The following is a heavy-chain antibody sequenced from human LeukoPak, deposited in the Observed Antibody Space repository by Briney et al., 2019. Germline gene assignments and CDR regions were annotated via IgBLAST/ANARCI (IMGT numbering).Heavy chain of an antibody. Sequence: PGRSLRLSCAGSGFTFSNCGIHWVRHAPGKGLEWVTAISYDGSLKYYADSVRGRFTISRDNSKNTLYLQMNSLRTDDTAVYYCARVSLERQLWLPFDYWGQGTLVTVSS. V-gene: IGHV3-30*03. CDR1: GFTFSNCG. J-gene: IGHJ4*02. D-gene: IGHD5-18*01. CDR3: ARVSLERQLWLPFDY. CDR2: ISYDGSLK.